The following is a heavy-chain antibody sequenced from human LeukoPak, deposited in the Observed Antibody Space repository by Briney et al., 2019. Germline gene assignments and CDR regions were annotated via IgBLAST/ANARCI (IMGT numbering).Heavy chain of an antibody. CDR3: AKAQATQYCSSASCCYDY. CDR2: ISGSGGST. J-gene: IGHJ4*02. V-gene: IGHV3-23*01. D-gene: IGHD2-2*01. CDR1: GFTFFSYA. Sequence: PGGSLRLSCAASGFTFFSYAMSWVRQAPGKGLEWVSGISGSGGSTDYADSVRGRFTISRDNSKNMLYLQMNSLRAEDTAVYYCAKAQATQYCSSASCCYDYWGQGTLVTVSS.